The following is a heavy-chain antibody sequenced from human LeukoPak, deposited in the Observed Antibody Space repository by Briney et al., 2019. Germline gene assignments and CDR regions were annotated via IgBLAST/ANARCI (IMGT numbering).Heavy chain of an antibody. CDR2: IYPNSGGT. D-gene: IGHD6-19*01. Sequence: ASVKVSCKASGGTFSSYAISWVRQATGQGLEWMGWIYPNSGGTNYAQKFQGRVTMTRDTSISTAYMELSRLRSDDTAVYYCARSEQFPYYMDVWGKGTTVTISS. CDR3: ARSEQFPYYMDV. CDR1: GGTFSSYA. J-gene: IGHJ6*03. V-gene: IGHV1-2*02.